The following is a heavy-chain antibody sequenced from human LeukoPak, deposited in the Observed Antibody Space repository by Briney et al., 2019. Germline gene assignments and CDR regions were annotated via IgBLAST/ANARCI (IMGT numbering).Heavy chain of an antibody. D-gene: IGHD6-13*01. J-gene: IGHJ5*02. Sequence: SQTLSLTCAISGDIVSSNTTGWNWIGQSPSRGLEWLGRTYYRSRWYNDYAVSVKSRITIKPDTSKNQFSLQLNSVTPEDTAVYYCARGGLAAAGIETWFDPWGQGTLVTVSS. CDR3: ARGGLAAAGIETWFDP. CDR2: TYYRSRWYN. CDR1: GDIVSSNTTG. V-gene: IGHV6-1*01.